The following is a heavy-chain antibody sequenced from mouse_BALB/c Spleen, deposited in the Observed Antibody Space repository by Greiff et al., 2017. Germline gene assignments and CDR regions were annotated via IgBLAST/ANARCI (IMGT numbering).Heavy chain of an antibody. Sequence: QVQLKQSGAELAKPGASVKMSCKASGYTFTSYWMHWVKQRPGQGLEWIGYINPSTGYTEYNQKFKDKATLTADKSSSTAYMQLSSLTSEDSAVYYCARRLHYRSAWFAYWGQGTLVTVSA. CDR2: INPSTGYT. J-gene: IGHJ3*01. CDR3: ARRLHYRSAWFAY. D-gene: IGHD2-14*01. V-gene: IGHV1-7*01. CDR1: GYTFTSYW.